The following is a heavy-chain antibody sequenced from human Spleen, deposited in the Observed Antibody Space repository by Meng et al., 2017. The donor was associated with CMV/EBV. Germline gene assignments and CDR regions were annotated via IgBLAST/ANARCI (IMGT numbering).Heavy chain of an antibody. Sequence: SETLSLTCTVSGGSVSSDSYYWNWIRQPPGKGLEWIGYTYYSGSTNYNPSLKSPVTISVDTSKNQFSLKLSSVTAADTAVYYCARVRITIFGMITYAFDIWGQGTMVTVSS. CDR3: ARVRITIFGMITYAFDI. J-gene: IGHJ3*02. CDR1: GGSVSSDSYY. CDR2: TYYSGST. V-gene: IGHV4-61*01. D-gene: IGHD3-3*01.